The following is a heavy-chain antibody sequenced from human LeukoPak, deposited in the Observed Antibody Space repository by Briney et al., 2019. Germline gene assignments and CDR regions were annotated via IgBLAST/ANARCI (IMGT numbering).Heavy chain of an antibody. V-gene: IGHV3-74*01. Sequence: GRSLRLSCAASGFTFSSYWMHWVRQAPGKGLVWVSRINSDGSSTSYADSVKGRFTISRDNAKNTLYLQMNSLRAEDTAVYYCARAPRHYYYGMDVWGQGTTVTVSS. CDR1: GFTFSSYW. J-gene: IGHJ6*02. CDR2: INSDGSST. CDR3: ARAPRHYYYGMDV.